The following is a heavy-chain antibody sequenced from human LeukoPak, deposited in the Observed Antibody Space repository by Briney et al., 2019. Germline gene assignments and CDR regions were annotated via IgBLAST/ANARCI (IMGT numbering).Heavy chain of an antibody. D-gene: IGHD3-22*01. CDR2: FTGDGGST. CDR1: GFTFSTYA. V-gene: IGHV3-23*01. J-gene: IGHJ3*02. Sequence: PGGSLRLSCAASGFTFSTYAMSWVRQAPGKGLEWVSGFTGDGGSTFYADSVKGRFTISRDTSKNTLYLQMNSLRAEDTAVYYCAKARRGYSSGLAFDIWGQGTMVTVSS. CDR3: AKARRGYSSGLAFDI.